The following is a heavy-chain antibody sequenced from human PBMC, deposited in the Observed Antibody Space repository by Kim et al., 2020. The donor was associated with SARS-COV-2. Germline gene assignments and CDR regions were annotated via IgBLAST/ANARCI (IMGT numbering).Heavy chain of an antibody. CDR3: ARVLSYGTSKPGAFDI. D-gene: IGHD1-1*01. J-gene: IGHJ3*02. V-gene: IGHV4-59*01. Sequence: LKCRVTISVDTSKNQCSLKLSSVTAADTAVYYCARVLSYGTSKPGAFDIWGQGTMVTVSS.